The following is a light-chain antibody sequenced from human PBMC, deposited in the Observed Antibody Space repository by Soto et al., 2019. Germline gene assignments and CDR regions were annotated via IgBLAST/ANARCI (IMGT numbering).Light chain of an antibody. CDR3: HQYASSPRT. CDR2: GAS. V-gene: IGKV3-20*01. CDR1: QSFTTSQ. Sequence: EIVLTQSPGTLSLSPGERATLFCRSSQSFTTSQLAWYQQRPGQSPRVLIFGASSTATGIPDRFSGSGSGTDFTLTISRLEPEDSAVYYCHQYASSPRTFGQGTTVEI. J-gene: IGKJ1*01.